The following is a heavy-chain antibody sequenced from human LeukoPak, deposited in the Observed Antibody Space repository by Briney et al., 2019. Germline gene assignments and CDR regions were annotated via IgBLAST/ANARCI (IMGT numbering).Heavy chain of an antibody. V-gene: IGHV6-1*01. CDR2: TYYRSKWYN. J-gene: IGHJ5*02. CDR1: GDSVSSNSAT. D-gene: IGHD3-10*01. Sequence: SQTLSLTCAISGDSVSSNSATWNWIRQSPSRGLEWLGRTYYRSKWYNDYAVAVKNRITINADTSKNQFSLHLNSVTPEDTAVYYCARMEFGHFRLWFDPWGQGTLVTVSS. CDR3: ARMEFGHFRLWFDP.